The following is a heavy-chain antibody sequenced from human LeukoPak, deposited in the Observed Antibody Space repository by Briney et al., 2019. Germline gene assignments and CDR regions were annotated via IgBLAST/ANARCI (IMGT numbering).Heavy chain of an antibody. CDR3: ARDRGGSGTSCYDY. V-gene: IGHV1-2*06. Sequence: ASVKVSCKTSGYTFTGYYIHWVRQAPGQGLEWMGRINPNSGGTNYAQKFQGRVTMTRDTSISTAYMELSRLTSDDTAVYYCARDRGGSGTSCYDYWGQGTLVAVSS. CDR2: INPNSGGT. CDR1: GYTFTGYY. J-gene: IGHJ4*02. D-gene: IGHD2-2*01.